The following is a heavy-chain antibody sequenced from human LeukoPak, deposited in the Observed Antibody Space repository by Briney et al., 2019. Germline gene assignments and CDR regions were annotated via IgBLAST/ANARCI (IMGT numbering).Heavy chain of an antibody. J-gene: IGHJ4*02. D-gene: IGHD2-15*01. CDR2: ISGSGWST. CDR1: GFTFSNYA. Sequence: GGSLRLSRAASGFTFSNYAMTWVRQTPGRGLEWVSGISGSGWSTYYVYCVKGRFTISRHNSKNTLSLHMNSLREEDTALYFCSKNVCGQCYSHLHSWGRENLVT. CDR3: SKNVCGQCYSHLHS. V-gene: IGHV3-23*01.